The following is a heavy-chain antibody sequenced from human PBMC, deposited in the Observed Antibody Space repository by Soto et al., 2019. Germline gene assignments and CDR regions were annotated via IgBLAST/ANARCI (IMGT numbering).Heavy chain of an antibody. CDR2: INWNGGST. Sequence: GESLKISCAASGFTFDDYGMSWVRQAPGKGLEWVSGINWNGGSTGYADSVKGRFTISRDNAKNSLYLQMNSLRAEDTALYHCAREPYCSSTSCYFGYYYYYMDVWGKGTTVTVSS. J-gene: IGHJ6*03. D-gene: IGHD2-2*01. V-gene: IGHV3-20*01. CDR3: AREPYCSSTSCYFGYYYYYMDV. CDR1: GFTFDDYG.